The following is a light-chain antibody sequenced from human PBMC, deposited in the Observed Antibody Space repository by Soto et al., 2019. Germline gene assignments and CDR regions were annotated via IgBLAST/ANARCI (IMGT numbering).Light chain of an antibody. CDR3: QESITAPLT. V-gene: IGKV1-39*01. J-gene: IGKJ4*01. CDR2: AAS. CDR1: QTINNY. Sequence: DIQMTQSPSSLSASVGDRVTITCRAXQTINNYLNWYQQKPGKAPKLLIYAASSLQSGVPSRFSGSGSGTDFTLTISSLQAEDSATYFCQESITAPLTFGGGTKVEVK.